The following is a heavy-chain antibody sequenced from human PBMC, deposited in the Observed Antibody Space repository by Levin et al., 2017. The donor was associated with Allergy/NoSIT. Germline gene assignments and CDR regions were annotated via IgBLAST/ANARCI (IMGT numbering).Heavy chain of an antibody. CDR2: IYYSGST. D-gene: IGHD3-16*01. Sequence: SCIVSGGSTRSNFWNWIRQSPGKGLEWMGYIYYSGSTNYNPPLKSRVTMSIDTSKNQFSLKLSSVTAADTAVYYCARGSWGYYGMDVWGQGTTVTVFS. CDR1: GGSTRSNF. V-gene: IGHV4-59*01. J-gene: IGHJ6*02. CDR3: ARGSWGYYGMDV.